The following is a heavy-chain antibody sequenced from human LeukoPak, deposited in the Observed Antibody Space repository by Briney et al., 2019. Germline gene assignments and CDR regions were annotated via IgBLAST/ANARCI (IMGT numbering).Heavy chain of an antibody. D-gene: IGHD5-12*01. J-gene: IGHJ4*02. CDR2: IKSKTDGGTT. CDR1: GFTFSNAW. V-gene: IGHV3-15*01. CDR3: AKHSYRVDSFTDY. Sequence: GGSLRLSCAASGFTFSNAWMSWVRQAPGKGLEWVGLIKSKTDGGTTDLATPGKGRFTISRDDSKNTLYLQMNSVKTEDTAVYYCAKHSYRVDSFTDYWGQGTLVTVSS.